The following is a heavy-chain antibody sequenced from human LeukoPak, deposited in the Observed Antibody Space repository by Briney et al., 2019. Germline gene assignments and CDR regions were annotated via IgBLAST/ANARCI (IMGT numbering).Heavy chain of an antibody. CDR3: AKDHSWIQLWFFDY. Sequence: PGGSLRLSCTTSGFTFSSYWMNWVRQAPGKGLEWVANIKQDGSEKYYVGSLKGRFTISRDNGKNSLYLQMNSLRAEDTAVYYCAKDHSWIQLWFFDYWGQGTLVTVSS. V-gene: IGHV3-7*03. CDR2: IKQDGSEK. D-gene: IGHD5-18*01. J-gene: IGHJ4*02. CDR1: GFTFSSYW.